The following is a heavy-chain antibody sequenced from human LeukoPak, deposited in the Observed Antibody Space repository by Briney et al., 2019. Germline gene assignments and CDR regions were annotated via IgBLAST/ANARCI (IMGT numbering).Heavy chain of an antibody. D-gene: IGHD3-3*01. CDR2: IKQDGSEK. CDR1: GFTFSGSA. CDR3: ARVDGDYYYYYGMDV. Sequence: GGSLRLSCAASGFTFSGSAMHWVRQASGKGLEWVANIKQDGSEKYYVDSVKGRFTISRDNAKNSLYLQMNSLRAEDTAVYYCARVDGDYYYYYGMDVWGQGTTVTVSS. V-gene: IGHV3-7*04. J-gene: IGHJ6*02.